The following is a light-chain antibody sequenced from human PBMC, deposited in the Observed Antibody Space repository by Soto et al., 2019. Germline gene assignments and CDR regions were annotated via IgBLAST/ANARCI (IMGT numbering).Light chain of an antibody. CDR1: QSVSSNN. CDR2: YAS. V-gene: IGKV3-20*01. J-gene: IGKJ5*01. Sequence: EIGLTQSPGTLSLSPGETATLSCRASQSVSSNNLAWYHQKPGQTPSILIYYASTRATGITDRFSGSGSGTYFTLTISRLEPEDFTVYYCQQYDNSITFGQGTRMEIE. CDR3: QQYDNSIT.